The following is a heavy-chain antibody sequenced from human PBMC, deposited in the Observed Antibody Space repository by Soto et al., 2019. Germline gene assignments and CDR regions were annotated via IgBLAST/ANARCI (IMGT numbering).Heavy chain of an antibody. CDR2: FSIGGST. J-gene: IGHJ4*02. D-gene: IGHD2-15*01. V-gene: IGHV3-23*01. Sequence: SLRLSCAASGFTCSSYAMGWVRQGPGKGLEWVAVFSIGGSTHYADSVRGRFTISRDNSKNTLSLQMNSLTAEDTAVYFCAKRRGAGGHFDYWGQGALVTVYS. CDR1: GFTCSSYA. CDR3: AKRRGAGGHFDY.